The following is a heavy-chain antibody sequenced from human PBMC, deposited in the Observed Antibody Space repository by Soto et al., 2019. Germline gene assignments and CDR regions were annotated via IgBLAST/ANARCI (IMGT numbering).Heavy chain of an antibody. CDR2: IRKKANSYTT. V-gene: IGHV3-72*01. J-gene: IGHJ4*02. D-gene: IGHD6-19*01. CDR1: GFTFSDHY. Sequence: EVQLVESGGGLVQPGGSLRLSCAASGFTFSDHYMDWVRQAPGKGLEWVGRIRKKANSYTTEYAASVNGRFTISRDDSKDSLYLQMNSLQTEDTAVYYCARVPAVAGAGYFDFWGQGTRVIVYS. CDR3: ARVPAVAGAGYFDF.